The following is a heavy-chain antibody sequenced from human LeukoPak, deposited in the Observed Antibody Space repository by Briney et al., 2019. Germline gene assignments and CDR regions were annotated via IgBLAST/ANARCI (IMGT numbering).Heavy chain of an antibody. CDR3: ARFYGSGGDWFDP. V-gene: IGHV3-53*01. J-gene: IGHJ5*02. Sequence: PGGSLRLSCAASGFTVSSNYMSWVRQAPGKGLEWVSVIYSGGSTYYADSVKGRFTISRDNSKNTLYLQMNSLRAEDTTVYYCARFYGSGGDWFDPWGQGTLVTVSS. CDR2: IYSGGST. CDR1: GFTVSSNY. D-gene: IGHD3-10*01.